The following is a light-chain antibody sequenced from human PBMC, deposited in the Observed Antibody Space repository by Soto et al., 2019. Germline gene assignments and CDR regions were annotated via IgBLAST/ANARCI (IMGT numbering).Light chain of an antibody. Sequence: QSALTQPASVSGSPGQSITISCTGTSSDVGSYNLVSWFQQHPGKAPKLFIYEVNRRPSGVSDRLSGSKSANTASLTIYGLQAEDEADYYCFSYAGAGTFVFGTGTKVTVL. J-gene: IGLJ1*01. V-gene: IGLV2-23*02. CDR1: SSDVGSYNL. CDR3: FSYAGAGTFV. CDR2: EVN.